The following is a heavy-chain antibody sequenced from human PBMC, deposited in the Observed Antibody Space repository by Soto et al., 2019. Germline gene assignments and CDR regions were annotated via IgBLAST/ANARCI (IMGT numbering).Heavy chain of an antibody. CDR1: GGYISPYY. V-gene: IGHV4-59*08. CDR2: IYYSGST. J-gene: IGHJ5*01. D-gene: IGHD1-26*01. Sequence: SETLSLICTVSGGYISPYYWSWIRQPPGKGLEWIGYIYYSGSTNYSPSLKSRVTISVDTSNNQVSLQLNSVTPDDTAVYYCARLIGNSWLDSWGQGTLVTVSS. CDR3: ARLIGNSWLDS.